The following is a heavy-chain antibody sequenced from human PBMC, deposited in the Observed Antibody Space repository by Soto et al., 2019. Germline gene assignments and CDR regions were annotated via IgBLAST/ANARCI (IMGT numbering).Heavy chain of an antibody. CDR3: AKDGKLQQSGYWYYYGLDV. J-gene: IGHJ6*02. Sequence: EVQLLESGGGLVQPGGSLRLSCAASGFTFSTYGLTWVRQAPGKGLEWVSDISGSGGDPYYADSVKGRFTISRDHSATPLYLHMNSLRAEDTVMYYCAKDGKLQQSGYWYYYGLDVWGQGTTVTVSS. CDR1: GFTFSTYG. CDR2: ISGSGGDP. V-gene: IGHV3-23*01. D-gene: IGHD5-12*01.